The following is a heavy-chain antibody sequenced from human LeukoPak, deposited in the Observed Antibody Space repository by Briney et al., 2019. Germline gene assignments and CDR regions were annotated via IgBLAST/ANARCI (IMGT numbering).Heavy chain of an antibody. J-gene: IGHJ4*02. CDR1: GFTVSSNY. V-gene: IGHV3-53*01. CDR3: ARGAAFSGSYSLDF. CDR2: IYSSGTT. Sequence: AGGSLRLSCAASGFTVSSNYMSWVRQAPGKGLEWVSVIYSSGTTFYAYSVKGRFTISRDNPKNTLFLQMSGLRDDDTAVYYCARGAAFSGSYSLDFWGQGTLVTVSS. D-gene: IGHD1-26*01.